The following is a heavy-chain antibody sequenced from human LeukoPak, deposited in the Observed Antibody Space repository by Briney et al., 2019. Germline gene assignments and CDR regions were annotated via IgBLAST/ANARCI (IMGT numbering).Heavy chain of an antibody. CDR3: ARANYGEYYISGMDV. Sequence: SETLSLTCTVSGGSISSGGYYWSWIRQHPGKGLEWIGYIYYSGSTYYNPSLKSRVTISVDTPKNQFSLKLSSVTAADTAVYYCARANYGEYYISGMDVWGQGTTVTVSS. CDR2: IYYSGST. D-gene: IGHD4-17*01. J-gene: IGHJ6*02. V-gene: IGHV4-31*03. CDR1: GGSISSGGYY.